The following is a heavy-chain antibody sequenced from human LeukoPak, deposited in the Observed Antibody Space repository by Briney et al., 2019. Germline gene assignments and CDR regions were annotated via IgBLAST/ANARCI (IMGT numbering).Heavy chain of an antibody. V-gene: IGHV3-49*04. CDR2: IRSKAYGGTT. J-gene: IGHJ4*02. CDR3: TSVGAGVFDY. CDR1: GFTFGDYA. Sequence: GGSLRLSCTASGFTFGDYAMSWVRQAPGKGLEWVGFIRSKAYGGTTEYAASVKGRFTISRDDSKSIAYLQMNSLKTEDTAVYYCTSVGAGVFDYWGQGTLVTVSS. D-gene: IGHD1-26*01.